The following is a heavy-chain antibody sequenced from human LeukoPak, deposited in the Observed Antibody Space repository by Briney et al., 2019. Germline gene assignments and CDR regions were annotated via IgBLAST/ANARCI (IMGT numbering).Heavy chain of an antibody. CDR1: GGSINSGSYY. J-gene: IGHJ2*01. D-gene: IGHD6-19*01. CDR3: ARDSSGWPNWYFDL. V-gene: IGHV4-61*02. Sequence: PSQTLSLTCTVSGGSINSGSYYWSRIRQPAGKGLEWIGRIYTSGSTNYNPSLKSRATISVDTPKNQFSLNLNSVTAADSAVYYCARDSSGWPNWYFDLWGRGTLVTVSS. CDR2: IYTSGST.